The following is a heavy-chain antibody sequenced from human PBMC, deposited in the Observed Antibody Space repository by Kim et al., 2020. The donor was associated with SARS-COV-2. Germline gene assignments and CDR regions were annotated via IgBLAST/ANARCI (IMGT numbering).Heavy chain of an antibody. D-gene: IGHD6-13*01. CDR2: ISSSGSTI. Sequence: GGSLRLSCAASGFTFSDYYMSWIRQAPGKGLEWVSYISSSGSTIYYADSVKGRFTISRDNAKNSLYLQMNSLRAEDTAVYYCARASIAAAYEYFQHWGQGTLVTDSS. CDR1: GFTFSDYY. CDR3: ARASIAAAYEYFQH. V-gene: IGHV3-11*04. J-gene: IGHJ1*01.